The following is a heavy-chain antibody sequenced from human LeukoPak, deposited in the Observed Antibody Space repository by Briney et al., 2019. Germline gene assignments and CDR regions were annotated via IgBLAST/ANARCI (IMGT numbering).Heavy chain of an antibody. V-gene: IGHV3-23*01. D-gene: IGHD6-13*01. CDR3: AKGRCGDSSCWYFDA. CDR2: ISGSGSRGSGIIGGNT. J-gene: IGHJ4*02. Sequence: GGSLRLSCAVSGFTFSNCAMSWGRQAPGKGLEWVALISGSGSRGSGIIGGNTYYADSVKGRFTISRDDSQNTVYLQMNSVRAEDTAIYFCAKGRCGDSSCWYFDAWAKGTRVTVSS. CDR1: GFTFSNCA.